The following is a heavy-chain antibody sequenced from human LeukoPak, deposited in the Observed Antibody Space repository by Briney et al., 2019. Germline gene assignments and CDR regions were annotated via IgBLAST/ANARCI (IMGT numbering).Heavy chain of an antibody. Sequence: PSETLSLTCTVSGGSISSSSYYWGWIRQPPGKGLEWIGEINHSGSTNYNPSLKSRVTISVDTSKNQFSLKLSSVTAADTAVYYCARGRWSWFDPWGQGTLVTVSS. J-gene: IGHJ5*02. D-gene: IGHD3-3*01. CDR3: ARGRWSWFDP. CDR1: GGSISSSSYY. V-gene: IGHV4-39*07. CDR2: INHSGST.